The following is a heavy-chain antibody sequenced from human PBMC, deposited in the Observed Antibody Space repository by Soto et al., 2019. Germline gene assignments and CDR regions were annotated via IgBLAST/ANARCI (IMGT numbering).Heavy chain of an antibody. D-gene: IGHD3-10*01. V-gene: IGHV4-31*03. CDR2: IYYSGST. J-gene: IGHJ3*02. CDR3: ARDLGAITMVRGETYDAFDI. CDR1: GGSISSGGYY. Sequence: PSETLSLTCTVSGGSISSGGYYWSWIRQHPGKGLEWIGYIYYSGSTYYNPSLKSRVTISVDTSKNQFSLKLSSVTAADTAVYYCARDLGAITMVRGETYDAFDIWGQGTMVTVSS.